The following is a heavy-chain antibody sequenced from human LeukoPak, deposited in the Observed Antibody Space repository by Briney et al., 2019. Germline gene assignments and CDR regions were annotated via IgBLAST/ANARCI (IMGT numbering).Heavy chain of an antibody. Sequence: RPGGPLRLSCAASGFTFSSYAMHWVRQAPGKGLEWVAVISYDGSNKYYADSVKGRFTISRDNSKNTLYLQMNSLRAEDTAVYYCARSNTAMVSEAFDIWGQGTMVTVSS. CDR2: ISYDGSNK. CDR1: GFTFSSYA. CDR3: ARSNTAMVSEAFDI. D-gene: IGHD5-18*01. J-gene: IGHJ3*02. V-gene: IGHV3-30-3*01.